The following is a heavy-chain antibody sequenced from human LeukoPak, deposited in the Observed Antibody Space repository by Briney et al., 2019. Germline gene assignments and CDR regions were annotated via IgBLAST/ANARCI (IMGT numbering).Heavy chain of an antibody. V-gene: IGHV1-2*02. CDR1: GYTFTGYY. J-gene: IGHJ6*03. D-gene: IGHD6-6*01. CDR2: INPNSGGT. CDR3: ARDRAGSSFSDYMDV. Sequence: ASVKVSCKASGYTFTGYYMHWVRQAPGQGLEWMGWINPNSGGTNYAQKFQGRVTMTRDTSISTAYMELSRLRSDDTAVYYCARDRAGSSFSDYMDVWGKGTTVTVSS.